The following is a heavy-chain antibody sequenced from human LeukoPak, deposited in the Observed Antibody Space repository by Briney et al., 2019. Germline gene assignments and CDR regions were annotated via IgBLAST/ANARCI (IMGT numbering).Heavy chain of an antibody. CDR2: ISSSSSYI. D-gene: IGHD3-16*01. Sequence: NPGGSLRLSCVGSGFDFNYYDMNWVRQAPGKGLEWVSSISSSSSYIYSADSTKGRFTISRDNANSSVFLQMSSLRPEDTAVYYCARGGGLSSGRGFDHWGQGTLVTVSS. J-gene: IGHJ4*02. V-gene: IGHV3-21*06. CDR1: GFDFNYYD. CDR3: ARGGGLSSGRGFDH.